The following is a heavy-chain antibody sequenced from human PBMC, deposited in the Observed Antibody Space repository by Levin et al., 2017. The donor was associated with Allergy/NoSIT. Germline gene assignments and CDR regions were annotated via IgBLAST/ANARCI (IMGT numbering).Heavy chain of an antibody. V-gene: IGHV3-48*02. D-gene: IGHD4-23*01. Sequence: GESLKISCAASGFRFSSYSLNWVRQAPGKGLEWVSYISDSSSTILYADSVKGRFTISRDDAKNSLYLQMNSLRDEDTAVYYCASDYGGNPDYWGQGTLVTVSS. J-gene: IGHJ4*02. CDR3: ASDYGGNPDY. CDR2: ISDSSSTI. CDR1: GFRFSSYS.